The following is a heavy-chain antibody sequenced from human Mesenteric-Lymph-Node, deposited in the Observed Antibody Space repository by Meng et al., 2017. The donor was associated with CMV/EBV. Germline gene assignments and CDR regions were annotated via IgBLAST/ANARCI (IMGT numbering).Heavy chain of an antibody. CDR3: AKGLFPGYSSSWYSDWYFDL. Sequence: GESLKISCAASGFSVSSNYMAWVRQAPGKGLESVSLIYTGGSTYYADSVKGRFTISRDNSENTLYLQMNSLRAEDTAVYYCAKGLFPGYSSSWYSDWYFDLWGRGTLVTVSS. J-gene: IGHJ2*01. D-gene: IGHD6-13*01. CDR1: GFSVSSNY. CDR2: IYTGGST. V-gene: IGHV3-53*01.